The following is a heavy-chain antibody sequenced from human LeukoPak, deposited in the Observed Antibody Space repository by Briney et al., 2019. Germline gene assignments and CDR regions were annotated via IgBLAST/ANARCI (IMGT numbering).Heavy chain of an antibody. CDR2: INHSGST. V-gene: IGHV4-34*01. CDR1: GGSFSGYY. Sequence: PSETLSLTCAVYGGSFSGYYWSWIRQPPGKGLEWIGEINHSGSTNYNPSLKSRVTISVDTSKNQFSLKLSSVTAADTAVYYCARGPGVAGTDYWGQGTLVSVSS. D-gene: IGHD6-19*01. J-gene: IGHJ4*02. CDR3: ARGPGVAGTDY.